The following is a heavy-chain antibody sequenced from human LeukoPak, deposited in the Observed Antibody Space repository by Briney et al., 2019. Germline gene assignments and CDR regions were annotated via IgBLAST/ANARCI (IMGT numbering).Heavy chain of an antibody. CDR1: GFSLSTSGMC. CDR2: IDWDDDK. J-gene: IGHJ5*02. Sequence: SGPTLVNPTQTLTLTCTFSGFSLSTSGMCVSWIRQPPGKALEWLARIDWDDDKYYSTSLKTRLTISKDTSKNQVVLTMTNMDPVDTDTYYCARLTLTGETLGWFDPWGQGTLVTVSS. D-gene: IGHD7-27*01. CDR3: ARLTLTGETLGWFDP. V-gene: IGHV2-70*11.